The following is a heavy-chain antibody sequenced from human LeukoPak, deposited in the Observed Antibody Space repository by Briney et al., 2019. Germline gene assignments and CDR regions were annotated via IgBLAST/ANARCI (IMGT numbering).Heavy chain of an antibody. J-gene: IGHJ4*02. CDR1: GDSISSYY. CDR2: IYTSGST. Sequence: PSETLSLTCTVSGDSISSYYWSWIRQPAGKGLEWIGRIYTSGSTNYNPSLKSRVTISVDTSKNQFSLKLSSVTAADTAVYYCAGVVQFGGAPPLDYWGQGTLVTVSA. V-gene: IGHV4-4*07. CDR3: AGVVQFGGAPPLDY. D-gene: IGHD3-16*01.